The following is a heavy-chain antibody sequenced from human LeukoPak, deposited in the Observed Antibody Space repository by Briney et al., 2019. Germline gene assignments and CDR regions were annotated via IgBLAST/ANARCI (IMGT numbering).Heavy chain of an antibody. V-gene: IGHV3-23*01. CDR1: GFTVSSNY. D-gene: IGHD2-15*01. Sequence: PGGSLRLSCAASGFTVSSNYMSWVRQAPGKGLEWVSLISRGGDVTYYADSVKGRFTISRDSSKNTLYLQMHSLRAEDTAVYYCAARPGEVAVPYDYWGQGTLVTVSS. J-gene: IGHJ4*02. CDR2: ISRGGDVT. CDR3: AARPGEVAVPYDY.